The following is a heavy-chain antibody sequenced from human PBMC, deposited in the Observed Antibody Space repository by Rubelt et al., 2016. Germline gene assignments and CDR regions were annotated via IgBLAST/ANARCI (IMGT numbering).Heavy chain of an antibody. CDR1: GLTFGSYA. V-gene: IGHV3-30*02. CDR3: AKSSGAVVIDY. D-gene: IGHD4-23*01. J-gene: IGHJ4*02. CDR2: ISHDGSHE. Sequence: GGSLRLSCAASGLTFGSYAIHWVRQAPGRGLEWLAFISHDGSHENYVDSVRGRFSISSDSSKNTLYLQMNNLRVEDSAVYYCAKSSGAVVIDYWGQGTLVTVSS.